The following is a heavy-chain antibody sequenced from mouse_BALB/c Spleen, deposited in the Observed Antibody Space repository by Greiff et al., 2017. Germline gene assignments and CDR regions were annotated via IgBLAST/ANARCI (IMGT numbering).Heavy chain of an antibody. D-gene: IGHD2-2*01. CDR1: GFTFNTYA. Sequence: DVKLVESGGGLVQPKGSLKLSCAASGFTFNTYAMNWVRQAPGKGLEWVARIRSKSNNYATYYADSVKDRFTISRDDSQSMLYLQMNNLKTEDTAMYYCVWSYGYDVGFAYWGQGTLVTVSA. J-gene: IGHJ3*01. CDR2: IRSKSNNYAT. CDR3: VWSYGYDVGFAY. V-gene: IGHV10-1*02.